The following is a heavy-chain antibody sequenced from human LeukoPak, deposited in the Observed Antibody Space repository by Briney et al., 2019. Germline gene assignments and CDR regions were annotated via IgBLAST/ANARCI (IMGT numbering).Heavy chain of an antibody. D-gene: IGHD1-20*01. CDR1: GYSFTTYW. CDR2: IYPGDSDT. J-gene: IGHJ4*02. V-gene: IGHV5-51*01. CDR3: ARKDPNWKPPDY. Sequence: GESLKISCKGSGYSFTTYWIAWVRQMPGKGLEWLGIIYPGDSDTRYSPSFQGQVTISADKSISTAYLQWSSLKASDTAMYYCARKDPNWKPPDYWGQGTLVTVSS.